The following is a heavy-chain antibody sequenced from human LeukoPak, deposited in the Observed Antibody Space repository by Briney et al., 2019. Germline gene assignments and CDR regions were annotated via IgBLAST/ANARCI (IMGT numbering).Heavy chain of an antibody. CDR3: TRGPDYGDYFGMDV. V-gene: IGHV3-74*01. CDR1: GFTFTDYW. D-gene: IGHD4-17*01. CDR2: LNVDGSSA. Sequence: GGSLRLSCTTSGFTFTDYWIHWVRQVSGKGLVWVSRLNVDGSSATYADSVKGRFSISRDNAKNTVYLQMNSLRAEDTAVYYCTRGPDYGDYFGMDVWGQGTTVIVS. J-gene: IGHJ6*02.